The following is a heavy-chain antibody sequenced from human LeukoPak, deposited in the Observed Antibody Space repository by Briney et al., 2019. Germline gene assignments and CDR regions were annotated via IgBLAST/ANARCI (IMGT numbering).Heavy chain of an antibody. Sequence: SETLSLTCTVSGGSLSSYYWSWIRQLPGKGLEWIGYIYYSGSTNYNPSLKSRVTISVDTSKNQFSLKLSSVTAADTAVYYCARGIAARPFDYWGQGTLVTVSS. CDR3: ARGIAARPFDY. D-gene: IGHD6-6*01. V-gene: IGHV4-59*01. CDR2: IYYSGST. CDR1: GGSLSSYY. J-gene: IGHJ4*02.